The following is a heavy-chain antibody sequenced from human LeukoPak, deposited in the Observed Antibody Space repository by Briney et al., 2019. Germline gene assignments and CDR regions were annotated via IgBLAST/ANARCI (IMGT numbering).Heavy chain of an antibody. CDR1: GFTFNNYG. CDR3: AKDLHLSSTFPGSD. CDR2: IWYDGSSK. J-gene: IGHJ4*02. V-gene: IGHV3-30*02. D-gene: IGHD2-2*01. Sequence: PGGSLRLSCAASGFTFNNYGMYWVRQAPGKGLEWVAFIWYDGSSKNYADSVEGRFTISRDNPKNTLYLQMDSLRDEDTAVYYCAKDLHLSSTFPGSDWGQGTLVTVSS.